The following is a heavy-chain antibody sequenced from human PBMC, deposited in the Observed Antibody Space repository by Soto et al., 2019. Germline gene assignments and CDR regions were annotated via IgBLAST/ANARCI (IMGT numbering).Heavy chain of an antibody. Sequence: SETLSLTCTVSGGSISSGDYYWSWIRQPPGKGLEWIGYIYYSGSTYYNPSLKSRVTISVDTSKNQFSLKLSSVTAADTAVYYCASDEQDGDYYGMDVWGQGTTVTV. CDR3: ASDEQDGDYYGMDV. J-gene: IGHJ6*02. V-gene: IGHV4-30-4*01. D-gene: IGHD2-8*01. CDR2: IYYSGST. CDR1: GGSISSGDYY.